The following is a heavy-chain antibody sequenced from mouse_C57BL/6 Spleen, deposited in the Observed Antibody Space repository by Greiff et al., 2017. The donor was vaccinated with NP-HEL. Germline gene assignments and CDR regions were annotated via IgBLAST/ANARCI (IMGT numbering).Heavy chain of an antibody. D-gene: IGHD2-5*01. CDR2: IYPGDGDT. Sequence: VQLQQSGPELVKPGASVKISCKASGYAFSSSWMNWVKQRPGKGLEWIGRIYPGDGDTNYNGKFKGKATLTADKSSSTAYMQLSSLTSEDSAVYFCARSGSKKADYWGQGTTLTVSS. V-gene: IGHV1-82*01. CDR3: ARSGSKKADY. CDR1: GYAFSSSW. J-gene: IGHJ2*01.